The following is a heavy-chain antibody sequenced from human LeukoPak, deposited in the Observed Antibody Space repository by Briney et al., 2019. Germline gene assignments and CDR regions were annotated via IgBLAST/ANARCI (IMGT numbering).Heavy chain of an antibody. CDR1: GGSISSSNW. CDR2: IYHSGST. CDR3: ARIAAAGTLLGRGLGYYYYMDV. D-gene: IGHD6-13*01. J-gene: IGHJ6*03. Sequence: PSGTLSLTCAVSGGSISSSNWWSWLRQPPGKGLEWIGEIYHSGSTNYNPSLKSRVTISVDKSKNQFSLKLSSVTAADTAVYYCARIAAAGTLLGRGLGYYYYMDVWGKGTTVTVSS. V-gene: IGHV4-4*02.